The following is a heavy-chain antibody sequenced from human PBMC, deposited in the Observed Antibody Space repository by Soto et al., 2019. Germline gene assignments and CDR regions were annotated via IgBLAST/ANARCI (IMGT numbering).Heavy chain of an antibody. Sequence: GESLKISCKGSGYSFTSYWIGWVRQMPGEGLEWMGIIYPGDSDTRYSPSFQGQVTISADKSISTAYLQWSSLKASDTAMYYCARPLIAARPNYYYYGMDVWGQGTTVTVSS. V-gene: IGHV5-51*01. CDR1: GYSFTSYW. CDR3: ARPLIAARPNYYYYGMDV. J-gene: IGHJ6*02. CDR2: IYPGDSDT. D-gene: IGHD6-6*01.